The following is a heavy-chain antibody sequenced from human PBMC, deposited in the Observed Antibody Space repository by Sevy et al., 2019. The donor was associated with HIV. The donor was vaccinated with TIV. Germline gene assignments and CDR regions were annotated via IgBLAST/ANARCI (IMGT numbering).Heavy chain of an antibody. CDR1: GFTFSSYA. V-gene: IGHV3-30-3*01. CDR2: ISYDGSNK. D-gene: IGHD3-22*01. CDR3: ARDFDSSGYYQHGGY. J-gene: IGHJ4*02. Sequence: GGSLRLSCAASGFTFSSYAVHWVRQAPGKGLEWVAVISYDGSNKYYADSVKGRFTISRDNSKNTLYLQMNSLRAEDTAVYYCARDFDSSGYYQHGGYWGQGTLVTVSS.